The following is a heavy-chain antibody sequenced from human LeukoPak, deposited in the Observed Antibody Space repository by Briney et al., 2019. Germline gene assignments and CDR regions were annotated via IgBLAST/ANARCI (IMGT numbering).Heavy chain of an antibody. CDR2: INEDGTGK. J-gene: IGHJ4*02. CDR3: ARDYYDTTGYYYFDY. V-gene: IGHV3-7*04. Sequence: GGSLRLSCAASGLTFSKYWMSWVRQAPGKGLEWVAIINEDGTGKYYVDSVKGRFTISRDNAESALYLQMNSLRAEDTAVYYCARDYYDTTGYYYFDYWGQGTLVTVSS. CDR1: GLTFSKYW. D-gene: IGHD3-22*01.